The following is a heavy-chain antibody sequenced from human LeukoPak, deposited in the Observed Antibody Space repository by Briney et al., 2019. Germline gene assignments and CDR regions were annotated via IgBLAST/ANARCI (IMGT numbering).Heavy chain of an antibody. CDR3: ARDRITIFGVVTGPYYYYGMDV. CDR1: GYTFTGYY. D-gene: IGHD3-3*01. J-gene: IGHJ6*02. CDR2: INPNSGGT. Sequence: GASVKVSCKASGYTFTGYYMHWVRQAPGQGLEWMGWINPNSGGTNYAQKFQGRVTMTRDTSISTAYMELSRLRSDDTAVYYCARDRITIFGVVTGPYYYYGMDVWGQGTTVTVS. V-gene: IGHV1-2*02.